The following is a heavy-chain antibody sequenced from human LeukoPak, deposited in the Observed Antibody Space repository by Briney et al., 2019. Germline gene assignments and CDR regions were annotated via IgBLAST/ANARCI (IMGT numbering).Heavy chain of an antibody. CDR3: HLRVGGYGDYVPDAFDI. CDR2: ISYDGSNK. CDR1: GFTFSSYA. Sequence: GGSLRLSCAASGFTFSSYAMHWVRQAPGKGLEWVAVISYDGSNKYYADSVKGRFTISRDNAKNSLYLQMNSLRAEDTAVYYCHLRVGGYGDYVPDAFDIWGQGTMVTVSS. V-gene: IGHV3-30-3*01. J-gene: IGHJ3*02. D-gene: IGHD4-17*01.